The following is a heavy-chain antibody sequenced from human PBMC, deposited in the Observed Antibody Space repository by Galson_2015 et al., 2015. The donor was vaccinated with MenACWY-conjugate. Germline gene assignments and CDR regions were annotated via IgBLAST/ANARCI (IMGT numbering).Heavy chain of an antibody. J-gene: IGHJ5*02. CDR1: GYSFTSHW. V-gene: IGHV5-51*01. Sequence: QSGAEVKKPGESLKISCKGSGYSFTSHWIAWVRQMPGKGLEWMGIVYPGDSDTRYSPSFQGQVTISADKSISTAYLQWTSLKPSDTAMYYCARSVGMTSVYDQWGQGTLVTVSS. D-gene: IGHD4-11*01. CDR3: ARSVGMTSVYDQ. CDR2: VYPGDSDT.